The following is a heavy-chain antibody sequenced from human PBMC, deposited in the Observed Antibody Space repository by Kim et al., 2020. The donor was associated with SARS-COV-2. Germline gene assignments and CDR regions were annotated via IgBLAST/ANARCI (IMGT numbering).Heavy chain of an antibody. CDR1: GFTVSSNY. D-gene: IGHD2-2*01. J-gene: IGHJ6*02. Sequence: GGSLRLSCAASGFTVSSNYMSWVRQAPGKGLEWVSVIYSGGSTYYADSVKGRFTISRDNSKNTLYLQMNSLRAEDTAVYYCARDRGDCSSTSCYYYYGMDVWGQGTTVTVSS. CDR3: ARDRGDCSSTSCYYYYGMDV. CDR2: IYSGGST. V-gene: IGHV3-53*01.